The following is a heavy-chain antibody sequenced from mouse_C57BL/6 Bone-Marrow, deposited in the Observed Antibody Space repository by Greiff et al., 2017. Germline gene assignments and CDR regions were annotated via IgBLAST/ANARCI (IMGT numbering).Heavy chain of an antibody. CDR2: IYPRSGNT. V-gene: IGHV1-81*01. D-gene: IGHD1-1*01. CDR3: ARWGYYGSEAD. J-gene: IGHJ3*01. CDR1: GYTFTSYG. Sequence: VQLQQSGAELARPGASVKLSCKASGYTFTSYGISWVKQRTGQGLEWIGEIYPRSGNTYYNEKFKGKDTLTADKSSSTAYMELRSLTSEDSAVYFCARWGYYGSEADWGQGTLVTVSA.